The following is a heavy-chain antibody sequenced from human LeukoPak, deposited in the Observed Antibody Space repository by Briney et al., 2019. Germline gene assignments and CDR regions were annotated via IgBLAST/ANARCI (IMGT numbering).Heavy chain of an antibody. CDR3: ARLIAGQYYYYYMDV. Sequence: ASVKVSCKASGYTFTSYDINWVRQATGQGLEWMGWMNPNGGNTGYAQKFQGRVTMTRNTSISTAYMELSSLRSEDTAVYYCARLIAGQYYYYYMDVWGKGTTVTVSS. J-gene: IGHJ6*03. D-gene: IGHD3-16*02. CDR2: MNPNGGNT. CDR1: GYTFTSYD. V-gene: IGHV1-8*01.